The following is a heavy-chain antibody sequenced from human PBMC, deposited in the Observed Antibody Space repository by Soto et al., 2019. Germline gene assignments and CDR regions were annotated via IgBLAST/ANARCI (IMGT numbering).Heavy chain of an antibody. Sequence: GASVKVSCKASGYTFTSYGISWVRQAPGQGLEWMGWISAYNGNTNYAQKLQGRVTMTTDTSTSTAYMELRSLRSDDTAVYYCARDRPYGDYVGYFDYWGQGTLVTVSS. V-gene: IGHV1-18*01. CDR2: ISAYNGNT. D-gene: IGHD4-17*01. J-gene: IGHJ4*02. CDR3: ARDRPYGDYVGYFDY. CDR1: GYTFTSYG.